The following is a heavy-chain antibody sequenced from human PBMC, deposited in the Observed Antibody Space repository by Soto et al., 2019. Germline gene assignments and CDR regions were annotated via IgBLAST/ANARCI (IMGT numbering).Heavy chain of an antibody. J-gene: IGHJ5*02. CDR2: MNPNSGNT. V-gene: IGHV1-8*01. D-gene: IGHD6-13*01. Sequence: QVQLVQSGAEVKKPGASVKVSCKASGYTFTSYDINWVRQATGQGLEWMGWMNPNSGNTGYAQKFQGRVTMTRNTSLSTAYMDLSSLRSEDTAVYYCARGRSAAGTGWFAPWGQGTLVTVSS. CDR3: ARGRSAAGTGWFAP. CDR1: GYTFTSYD.